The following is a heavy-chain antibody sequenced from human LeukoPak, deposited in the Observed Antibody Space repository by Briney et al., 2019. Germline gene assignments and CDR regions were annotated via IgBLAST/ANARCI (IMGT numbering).Heavy chain of an antibody. CDR3: ANGGGARYCSSTSCYTEGDY. V-gene: IGHV3-30*02. Sequence: GGSLRLSCAASGFTFSSYGMHWVRQAPGKGLEWVAFIRYDGSNKYYADSVKGRFTISRVNSKNTLYLQMNSLRAEDTAVYYCANGGGARYCSSTSCYTEGDYWGQGTLVTVSS. J-gene: IGHJ4*02. D-gene: IGHD2-2*02. CDR1: GFTFSSYG. CDR2: IRYDGSNK.